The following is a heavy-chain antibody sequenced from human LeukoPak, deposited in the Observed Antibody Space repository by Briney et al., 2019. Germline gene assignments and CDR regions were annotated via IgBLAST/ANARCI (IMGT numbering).Heavy chain of an antibody. Sequence: SVKVSCKASGGTFSSYAISWVRQAPGQGLEWMGGVIPIFGTANYAQKFQGRVTITADESTSTAYMELSSLRSEDTAVYYCASFSGSGSYFDAFDIWGQGTMVTVSS. CDR3: ASFSGSGSYFDAFDI. D-gene: IGHD3-10*01. V-gene: IGHV1-69*13. CDR1: GGTFSSYA. J-gene: IGHJ3*02. CDR2: VIPIFGTA.